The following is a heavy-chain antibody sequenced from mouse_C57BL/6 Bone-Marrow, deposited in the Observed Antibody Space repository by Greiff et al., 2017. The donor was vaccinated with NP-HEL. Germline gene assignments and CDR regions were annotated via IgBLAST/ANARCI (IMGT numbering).Heavy chain of an antibody. V-gene: IGHV1-52*01. CDR3: ARRSGGYFDV. J-gene: IGHJ1*03. CDR2: IDPSDSET. CDR1: GYTFTSYW. Sequence: QVQLQQPGAELVRPGSSVKLSCKASGYTFTSYWMHWVKQRPIQGLEWIGNIDPSDSETHYNQKFKDKATLTVDKSSSTAYMQLSSLTSEDSAVFYCARRSGGYFDVWGTGTTVTVSS.